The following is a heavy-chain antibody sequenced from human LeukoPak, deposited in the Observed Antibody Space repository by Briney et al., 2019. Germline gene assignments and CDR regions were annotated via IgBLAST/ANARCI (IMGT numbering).Heavy chain of an antibody. Sequence: PGGSLRLSCAASGFTFSSYEMNWVRQAPGKGLEWVSYISSSGSTIYYADSVKGRFTISRDNAKNSLYLQMNSLRAEDTAVYYCAKGNRPVIAAAALFDYWGQGTLVTVSS. D-gene: IGHD6-13*01. CDR1: GFTFSSYE. J-gene: IGHJ4*02. V-gene: IGHV3-48*03. CDR3: AKGNRPVIAAAALFDY. CDR2: ISSSGSTI.